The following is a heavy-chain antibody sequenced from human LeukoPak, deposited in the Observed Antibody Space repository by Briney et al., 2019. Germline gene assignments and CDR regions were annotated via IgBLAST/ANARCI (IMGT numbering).Heavy chain of an antibody. J-gene: IGHJ4*02. Sequence: SETLSLTCTVSGASISSGDYYWSWIRQPPGKGLEYLGYIHYSGSIYYNPSLKSRVTISVDTSKNQFSLTLSSVTAADTAVCYCARERSGSYYENFDYWGQGTLVTVSS. D-gene: IGHD3-10*01. CDR3: ARERSGSYYENFDY. V-gene: IGHV4-30-4*01. CDR1: GASISSGDYY. CDR2: IHYSGSI.